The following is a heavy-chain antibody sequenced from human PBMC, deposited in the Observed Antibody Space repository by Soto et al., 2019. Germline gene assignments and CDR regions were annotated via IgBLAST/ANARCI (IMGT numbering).Heavy chain of an antibody. Sequence: PSQTLSLTCAISGDSVSSNSAAWNWIRQSPSRSLEWLGRTYYRSKWYNDYAVSVKSRITINPDTSKNQFSLQLNSVTPEDTAVYYCASAREGYCSGGSCYDRYYYYGMDVWGQGTTVTVSS. D-gene: IGHD2-15*01. CDR2: TYYRSKWYN. V-gene: IGHV6-1*01. CDR1: GDSVSSNSAA. J-gene: IGHJ6*02. CDR3: ASAREGYCSGGSCYDRYYYYGMDV.